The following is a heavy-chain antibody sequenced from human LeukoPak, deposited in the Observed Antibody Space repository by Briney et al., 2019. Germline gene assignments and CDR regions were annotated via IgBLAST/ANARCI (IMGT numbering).Heavy chain of an antibody. CDR3: VRAVDSGGGDWDAFDI. V-gene: IGHV3-21*01. D-gene: IGHD2-21*02. J-gene: IGHJ3*02. CDR1: GFTFSTYS. CDR2: ISSSGGYI. Sequence: PGGSLRLSCAASGFTFSTYSMNWVRQAPGKGLEWVSSISSSGGYIFDADSVKGRFTISRDNAKNSLYLQMNSLRAEDTAVYYCVRAVDSGGGDWDAFDIWGQGTMVTVSS.